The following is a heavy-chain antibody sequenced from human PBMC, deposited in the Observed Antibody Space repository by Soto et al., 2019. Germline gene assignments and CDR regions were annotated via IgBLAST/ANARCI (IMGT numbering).Heavy chain of an antibody. CDR2: INHSGST. CDR3: ARGRIMIAVAGPGFDY. V-gene: IGHV4-34*01. D-gene: IGHD6-19*01. CDR1: GGSFSGYY. J-gene: IGHJ4*02. Sequence: QVQLQQWGAGLLKPSETLSLTCAVYGGSFSGYYWSWIRQPPGKGLEWSGEINHSGSTNYNPSLKSRVTISVGTCKNQFSLRLSCVTAADTAVYYCARGRIMIAVAGPGFDYWGQGTLVTVSS.